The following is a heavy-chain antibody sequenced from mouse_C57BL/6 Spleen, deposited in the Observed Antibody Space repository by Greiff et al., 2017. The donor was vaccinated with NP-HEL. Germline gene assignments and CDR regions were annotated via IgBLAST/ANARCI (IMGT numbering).Heavy chain of an antibody. D-gene: IGHD1-1*01. CDR3: ARYGSFYYFDY. Sequence: EVKLMESGGGLVKPGGSLKLSCAASGFTFSSYTMSWVRQTPEKRLEWVATISGGGGNTYYPDSVKGRFTISRDNAKNTLYLQMSSLRSEDTALYYCARYGSFYYFDYWGQGTTLTVSS. CDR1: GFTFSSYT. CDR2: ISGGGGNT. V-gene: IGHV5-9*01. J-gene: IGHJ2*01.